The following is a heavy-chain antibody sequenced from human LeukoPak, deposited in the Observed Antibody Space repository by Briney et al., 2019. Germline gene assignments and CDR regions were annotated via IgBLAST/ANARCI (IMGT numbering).Heavy chain of an antibody. D-gene: IGHD4-17*01. Sequence: GGSLRLSCAASGFTFSGSAMHWVRQASGKGLEWVGRIRSKANSYATAYAASVKGRFTISRDDSKNTLYLQMNSLKTEDTAVYYCTTVVYGDYGIDYWGQGTLVTVSS. CDR1: GFTFSGSA. J-gene: IGHJ4*02. V-gene: IGHV3-73*01. CDR3: TTVVYGDYGIDY. CDR2: IRSKANSYAT.